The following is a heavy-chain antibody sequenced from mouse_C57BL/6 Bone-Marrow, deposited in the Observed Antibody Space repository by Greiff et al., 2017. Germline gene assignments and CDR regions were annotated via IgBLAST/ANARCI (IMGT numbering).Heavy chain of an antibody. D-gene: IGHD2-2*01. CDR1: GYTFTDYY. V-gene: IGHV1-19*01. CDR2: INPYNGGT. CDR3: ARGDYYCYDDY. J-gene: IGHJ2*01. Sequence: VQLQQSGPVLVKPGASVKMSCKASGYTFTDYYMNWVKQSHGKSLEWIGVINPYNGGTSYNQKFKGKATLTVDKSSSTAYMELNSLTSEDSAVYYCARGDYYCYDDYWGQGTTLTVSS.